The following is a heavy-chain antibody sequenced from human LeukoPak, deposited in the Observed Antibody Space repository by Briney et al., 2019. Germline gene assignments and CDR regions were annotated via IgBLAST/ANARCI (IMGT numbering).Heavy chain of an antibody. J-gene: IGHJ4*02. Sequence: GGSLRLSCAASEFTFSNYWMAWVRQAPGKGLEWVANINQDGRETYYVDSVKGRFTISRDNAKNSLYLQMNSLRAEDTAIYYCARGDSAGSIFDYWGQGTLVPVSS. V-gene: IGHV3-7*01. CDR3: ARGDSAGSIFDY. CDR2: INQDGRET. CDR1: EFTFSNYW. D-gene: IGHD2-15*01.